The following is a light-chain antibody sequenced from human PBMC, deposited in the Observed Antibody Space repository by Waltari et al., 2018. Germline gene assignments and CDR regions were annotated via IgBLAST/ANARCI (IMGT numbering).Light chain of an antibody. CDR2: GAS. CDR3: QQYNNWPPVT. J-gene: IGKJ4*01. V-gene: IGKV3-15*01. Sequence: DIVMTHSPATPSVSTGARATLPCRARQSVSSNLAWYQQKPGQAPRLLIYGASTRATGIPARFSGSGSGTEFTLTIISLQSEDFAVYYGQQYNNWPPVTFGGGTKVEIK. CDR1: QSVSSN.